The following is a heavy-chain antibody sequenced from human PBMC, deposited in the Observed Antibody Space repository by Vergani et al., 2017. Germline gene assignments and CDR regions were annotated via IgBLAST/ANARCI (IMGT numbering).Heavy chain of an antibody. CDR2: ISGSGGST. J-gene: IGHJ4*02. CDR1: GFTFSSYA. D-gene: IGHD2-21*02. V-gene: IGHV3-23*01. Sequence: EVQLLESGGGLVQPGGSLRLSCAASGFTFSSYAMSWVRQAPGKGLEWVSAISGSGGSTYYADSVKRRFTISRDNSKNTLYLQMNSLRAEDTAVYYCAKAGIVVVTATLDYWGQGTLVTVSS. CDR3: AKAGIVVVTATLDY.